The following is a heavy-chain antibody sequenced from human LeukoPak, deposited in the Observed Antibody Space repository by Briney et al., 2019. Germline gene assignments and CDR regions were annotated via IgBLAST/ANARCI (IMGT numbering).Heavy chain of an antibody. CDR1: GGSISSDY. J-gene: IGHJ4*02. CDR3: AREVDGYNYYFDY. Sequence: SETLSLTCTVSGGSISSDYWSWIRQPPGKGLEWIGYIYYSGSTNYNPSLKSRVTISVDASKNQFSLKLSSVTAADTAVYYCAREVDGYNYYFDYWGQGTLVTVSS. V-gene: IGHV4-59*01. D-gene: IGHD5-24*01. CDR2: IYYSGST.